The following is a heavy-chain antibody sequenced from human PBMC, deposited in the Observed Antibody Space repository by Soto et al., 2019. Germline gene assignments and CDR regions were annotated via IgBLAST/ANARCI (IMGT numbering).Heavy chain of an antibody. CDR2: INPNSGGT. CDR1: GHSFTGYY. V-gene: IGHV1-2*02. Sequence: GXSVKGPCNAAGHSFTGYYVHWVRRAPGQGLEWMGWINPNSGGTNYAQKFQGRVTMTRDTSISTAYMELSRLRSDDTAVYYCARDGGAVAASTYFDYWGQGTLVTVSS. CDR3: ARDGGAVAASTYFDY. J-gene: IGHJ4*02. D-gene: IGHD2-15*01.